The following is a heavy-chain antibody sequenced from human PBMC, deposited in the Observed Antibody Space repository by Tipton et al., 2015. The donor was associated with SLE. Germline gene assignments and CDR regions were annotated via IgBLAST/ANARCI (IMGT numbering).Heavy chain of an antibody. J-gene: IGHJ4*02. Sequence: GLVKPSETLSLTCAVYGGSFSGYYWSWIRQPPGKGLEWIGSIYYSGSTYYNPSLKSRVTISVDTSKNQFSLKLSSVTAADTAVYYCARLPVVAPPGYFDYWGQGTLVTVSS. CDR1: GGSFSGYY. V-gene: IGHV4-34*01. D-gene: IGHD4-23*01. CDR3: ARLPVVAPPGYFDY. CDR2: IYYSGST.